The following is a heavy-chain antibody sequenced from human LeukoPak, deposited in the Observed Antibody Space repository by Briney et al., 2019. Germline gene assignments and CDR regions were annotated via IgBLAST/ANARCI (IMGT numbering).Heavy chain of an antibody. CDR1: GFTFSSYG. D-gene: IGHD5-18*01. J-gene: IGHJ4*02. V-gene: IGHV3-30*18. Sequence: GGSLRLSCAASGFTFSSYGMHWVRQAPGKGLEWVAVISYDGSNKYYADSVKGRFTISRDNSKNTLYLQMNSLRAEDTAVYYCAKGRGYSYGYGVDYWGQGTLVTVSS. CDR2: ISYDGSNK. CDR3: AKGRGYSYGYGVDY.